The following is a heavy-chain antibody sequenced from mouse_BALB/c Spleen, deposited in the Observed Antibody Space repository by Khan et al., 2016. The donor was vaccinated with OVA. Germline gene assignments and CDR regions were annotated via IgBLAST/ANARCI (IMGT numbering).Heavy chain of an antibody. J-gene: IGHJ3*01. CDR3: ARRYEGAWFAY. CDR2: IYPGSGST. V-gene: IGHV1-81*01. Sequence: QVQLQQSGPELVKPGTSVKMSCKASGYTFTDYVIRWVKQRTGQGLEWIGEIYPGSGSTYYNGKFKGKATLTADKSSNTAYMQLSNLTSEDSAGYFGARRYEGAWFAYWGQGTLVTVSA. CDR1: GYTFTDYV. D-gene: IGHD2-14*01.